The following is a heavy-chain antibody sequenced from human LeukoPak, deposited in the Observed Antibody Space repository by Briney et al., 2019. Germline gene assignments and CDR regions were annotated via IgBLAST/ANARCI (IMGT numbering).Heavy chain of an antibody. CDR3: ARDSYREYCSGGSCFGSFDY. CDR2: INHSGST. Sequence: SETLSLTCAVYGGSFSGYYWSWIRQPPGKGLEWIGEINHSGSTNYNPSLKSRVTISVDTSKNQFSLKLSSATAADTAVYYCARDSYREYCSGGSCFGSFDYWGQGTLVTVSS. J-gene: IGHJ4*02. CDR1: GGSFSGYY. D-gene: IGHD2-15*01. V-gene: IGHV4-34*01.